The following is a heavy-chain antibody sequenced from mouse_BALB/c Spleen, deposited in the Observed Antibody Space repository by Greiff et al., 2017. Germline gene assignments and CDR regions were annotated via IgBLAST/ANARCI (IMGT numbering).Heavy chain of an antibody. V-gene: IGHV5-17*02. D-gene: IGHD2-14*01. CDR2: ISSGSSTI. CDR3: ARSAYYRYEAMDY. CDR1: GFTFSSFG. J-gene: IGHJ4*01. Sequence: EVQVVESGGGLVQPGGSRKLSCAASGFTFSSFGMHWVRQAPEKGLEWVAYISSGSSTIYYADTVKGRFTISRDNPKNTLFLQMTSLRSEDTAMYYCARSAYYRYEAMDYWGQGTSVTVSS.